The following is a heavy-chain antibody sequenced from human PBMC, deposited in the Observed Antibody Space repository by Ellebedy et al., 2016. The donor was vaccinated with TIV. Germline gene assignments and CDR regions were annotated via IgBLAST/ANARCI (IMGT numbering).Heavy chain of an antibody. CDR2: ISSSSSTI. CDR3: AKTRGYNYGYSDH. D-gene: IGHD5-18*01. Sequence: GESLKISCAASGFTFSSYSMNWVRQTPGKGLEWVSYISSSSSTIDYADSVKGRFTISRDDAKNSLYLQMNTLRAEDTAVYYCAKTRGYNYGYSDHWGQGTLVTVSS. J-gene: IGHJ4*02. CDR1: GFTFSSYS. V-gene: IGHV3-48*04.